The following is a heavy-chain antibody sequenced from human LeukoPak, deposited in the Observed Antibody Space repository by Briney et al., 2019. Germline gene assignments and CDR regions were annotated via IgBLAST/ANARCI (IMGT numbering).Heavy chain of an antibody. Sequence: SETLSLTCTVSGGSITSSSYYWGWIRQPPGKGLEWIGSIYYSGSTNYNPSLKSRVTISVDTSKNQFSLKLSSVTAADTAVYYCARTVDCSSTSCYGRAWFDPWGQGTLVTVSS. J-gene: IGHJ5*02. D-gene: IGHD2-2*01. CDR1: GGSITSSSYY. CDR3: ARTVDCSSTSCYGRAWFDP. CDR2: IYYSGST. V-gene: IGHV4-39*07.